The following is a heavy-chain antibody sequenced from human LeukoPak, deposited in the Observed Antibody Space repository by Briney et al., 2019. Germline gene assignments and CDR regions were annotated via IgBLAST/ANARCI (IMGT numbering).Heavy chain of an antibody. D-gene: IGHD2-15*01. J-gene: IGHJ3*02. Sequence: SQTLSLTCAISGDSVSSNSAVWNWIRQSPSRGLEWLGRTYYRSKWFNDYAVSVKSRITINPDTSKNQFSLQLNSVTPEDTAVYYCARAYCSAGSCYSGDIDAFDIWGQGTMVTVSS. CDR3: ARAYCSAGSCYSGDIDAFDI. CDR2: TYYRSKWFN. CDR1: GDSVSSNSAV. V-gene: IGHV6-1*01.